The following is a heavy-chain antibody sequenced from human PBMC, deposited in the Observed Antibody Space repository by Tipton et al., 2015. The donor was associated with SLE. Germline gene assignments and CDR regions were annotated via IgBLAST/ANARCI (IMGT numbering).Heavy chain of an antibody. V-gene: IGHV1-46*01. J-gene: IGHJ4*02. CDR1: GYTFTSDF. CDR2: IDPGGGSA. Sequence: QVQLVQSGAEVRKPGASVQVSCRASGYTFTSDFMHWVRQAPGEGLEWMGIIDPGGGSARYAQKFQGRVTMTRDTSTSTVYMELTSLRSEDTAVYYCARLRDAFDYWGQGTLVTVSS. CDR3: ARLRDAFDY.